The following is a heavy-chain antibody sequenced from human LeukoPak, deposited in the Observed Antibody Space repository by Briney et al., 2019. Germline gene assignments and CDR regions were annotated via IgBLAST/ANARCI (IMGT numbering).Heavy chain of an antibody. CDR1: GYTFTGYY. J-gene: IGHJ3*02. CDR2: INPNSGGT. D-gene: IGHD2-2*02. Sequence: ASVKVSCKASGYTFTGYYMHWVRQAPGQGLEWMGWINPNSGGTNYAQKFQGRVTMTRDTSISTAYMELSRLRSDDTAVYYCARVSQLLYLLSAFDIWGQGTMVTVSS. V-gene: IGHV1-2*02. CDR3: ARVSQLLYLLSAFDI.